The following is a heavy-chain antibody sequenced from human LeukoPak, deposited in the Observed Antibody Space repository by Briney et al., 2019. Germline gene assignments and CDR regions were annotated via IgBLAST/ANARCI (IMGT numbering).Heavy chain of an antibody. CDR1: GYTFTNYG. J-gene: IGHJ4*02. D-gene: IGHD3-22*01. CDR2: INTYNGNT. V-gene: IGHV1-18*01. CDR3: ARVVLDHYYDSSGYLGTPDY. Sequence: EASVKVSCKASGYTFTNYGISWVRQAPVQGLEWMGWINTYNGNTNYAQKFQGRVTMTTDTSTSTAYMELRSLRSDDTAVYYCARVVLDHYYDSSGYLGTPDYWGQGTLVTVSS.